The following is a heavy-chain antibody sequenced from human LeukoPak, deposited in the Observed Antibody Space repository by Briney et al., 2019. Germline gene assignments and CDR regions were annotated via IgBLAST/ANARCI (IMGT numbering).Heavy chain of an antibody. D-gene: IGHD6-19*01. Sequence: ASVKVSCKASVHTFTGYYMHWVRQAPGQGLEWMGGINPNSGGRNHAQKFQGRVSMNRHTSLSTAYMELSRLRSDDTAVYYCAPSSGSDYLKYWGQGTLVTVSS. CDR1: VHTFTGYY. V-gene: IGHV1-2*02. J-gene: IGHJ4*02. CDR2: INPNSGGR. CDR3: APSSGSDYLKY.